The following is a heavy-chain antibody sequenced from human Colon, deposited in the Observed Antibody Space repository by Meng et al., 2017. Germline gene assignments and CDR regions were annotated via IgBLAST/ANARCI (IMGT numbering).Heavy chain of an antibody. V-gene: IGHV1-3*04. CDR1: GYTFTCYA. Sequence: QVQLVQSGAGLKKPGASVKVSCQASGYTFTCYAMHWLRQAPGQRPEWMGWTYTAHDNRSYSQRFQDRLTITRDTFARTAYMEQSSLRSEDTAVYFCARDERGGPYYFDYWGQGTLVTVSS. J-gene: IGHJ4*02. CDR3: ARDERGGPYYFDY. CDR2: TYTAHDNR.